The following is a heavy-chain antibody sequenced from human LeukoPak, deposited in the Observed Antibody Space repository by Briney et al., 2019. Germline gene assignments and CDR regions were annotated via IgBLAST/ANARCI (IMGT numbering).Heavy chain of an antibody. CDR1: GFTFTGSP. Sequence: GGSLRLSCAASGFTFTGSPIHWVRQASGTGLEWVGRIRGKPNSYATTYAASVRGRFTFSRDDSTNTAYLQMNSLRTEDTAVYYCATPTLRGGGNSDPFDVWGRGTMVTVSS. CDR2: IRGKPNSYAT. V-gene: IGHV3-73*01. CDR3: ATPTLRGGGNSDPFDV. D-gene: IGHD4-23*01. J-gene: IGHJ3*01.